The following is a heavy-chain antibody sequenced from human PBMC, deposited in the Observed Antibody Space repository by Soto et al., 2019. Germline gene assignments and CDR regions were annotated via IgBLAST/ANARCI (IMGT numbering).Heavy chain of an antibody. J-gene: IGHJ6*02. D-gene: IGHD6-25*01. CDR2: ISYDGSNK. V-gene: IGHV3-30*18. CDR1: GFTFSSYG. CDR3: AKGLLRPGRAYGMDV. Sequence: QVQLVESGGGVVQPGRSLRLSCAASGFTFSSYGMHWVRQAPGKGLEWVAVISYDGSNKYYADSVKGRFTISRDNSKNTRFLQSNSLRAEDTAVYYCAKGLLRPGRAYGMDVWGQGTTVTVSS.